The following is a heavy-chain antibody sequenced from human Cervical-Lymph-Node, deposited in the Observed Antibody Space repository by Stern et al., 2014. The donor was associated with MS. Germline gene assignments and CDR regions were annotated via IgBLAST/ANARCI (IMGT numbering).Heavy chain of an antibody. V-gene: IGHV4-34*01. Sequence: QVQLQQWGAGLLKPSETLSLTCAVYGGSFSGYYWSWIRQPPGKGLEWIGEINHSGSTNYKPSLKSRVTISVDTSKNQFSLKLSSVTAADTAVYYCARGRIAAAGPEYYYYGMDVWSQGTTVTVSS. D-gene: IGHD6-13*01. J-gene: IGHJ6*02. CDR3: ARGRIAAAGPEYYYYGMDV. CDR2: INHSGST. CDR1: GGSFSGYY.